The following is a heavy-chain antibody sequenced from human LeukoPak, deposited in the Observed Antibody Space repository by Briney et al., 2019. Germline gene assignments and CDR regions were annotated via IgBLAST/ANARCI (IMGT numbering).Heavy chain of an antibody. CDR2: ISGSGGST. J-gene: IGHJ5*02. CDR3: AKSQGYYYGSGSYDWFDP. Sequence: GESLRLSCAASGFTFRNYAMSWVRQAPGKGLEWVSAISGSGGSTSYADSVKGRFTISRDNSKNTLYLQMNSLRAEDTAVYYCAKSQGYYYGSGSYDWFDPWGQGTLVTVSS. D-gene: IGHD3-10*01. V-gene: IGHV3-23*01. CDR1: GFTFRNYA.